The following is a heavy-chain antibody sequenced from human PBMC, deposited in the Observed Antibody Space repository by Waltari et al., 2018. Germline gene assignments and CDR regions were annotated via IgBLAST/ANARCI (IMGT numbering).Heavy chain of an antibody. CDR3: ARGVGADFDF. CDR2: VYYTGST. CDR1: GGSFYSSSHY. Sequence: QLQLQEAGPGLVKPSETLSIICTVSGGSFYSSSHYWAWIRQPPGKVLGWIGSVYYTGSTHYNPHLKSRVTISLDMSKNDFSLRLNSATAADTGVYYCARGVGADFDFWGQGTRVTVSS. J-gene: IGHJ4*02. D-gene: IGHD3-10*01. V-gene: IGHV4-39*02.